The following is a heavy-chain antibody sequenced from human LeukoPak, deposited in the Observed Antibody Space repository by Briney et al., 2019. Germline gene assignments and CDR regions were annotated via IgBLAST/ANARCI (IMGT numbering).Heavy chain of an antibody. J-gene: IGHJ4*02. CDR3: ARELGDY. Sequence: GVSLRLSCAASGFTFGSYAMNWVRQAPGKGLEWVSVIYSGGSTYYADSVKGRFTISRDNSKNTLYLQMNSLRAEDTAVYYCARELGDYWGQGTLVTVSS. D-gene: IGHD3-16*01. CDR1: GFTFGSYA. V-gene: IGHV3-53*01. CDR2: IYSGGST.